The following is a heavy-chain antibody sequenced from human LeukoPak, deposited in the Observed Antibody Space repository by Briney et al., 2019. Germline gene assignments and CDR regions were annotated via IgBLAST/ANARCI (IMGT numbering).Heavy chain of an antibody. J-gene: IGHJ4*02. CDR1: GGTFSSYA. Sequence: VASVKVSCKASGGTFSSYAISWVRQAPGQGLEWMGGIIPIFGTANYAQKFQGRVTITTDESTSTAYMELSSLRSEDTAVYYCAIKSPHSSGWSDVGDYWGQGTLVTVSS. D-gene: IGHD6-19*01. CDR2: IIPIFGTA. V-gene: IGHV1-69*05. CDR3: AIKSPHSSGWSDVGDY.